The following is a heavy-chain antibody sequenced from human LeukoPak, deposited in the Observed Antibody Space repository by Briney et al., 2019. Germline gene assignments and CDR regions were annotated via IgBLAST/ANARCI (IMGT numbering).Heavy chain of an antibody. Sequence: PGGSLRLSCAASALTFSRASGLTFTDAWMSWVRQAPGKGLEWVGRIKSKAYGGITDYAAPVKGRFTISRDDSKNTLYLQINSLRSDDTAVYYCASDKQWLAGYWGQGALVTVSS. CDR2: IKSKAYGGIT. CDR3: ASDKQWLAGY. V-gene: IGHV3-15*01. J-gene: IGHJ4*02. D-gene: IGHD6-19*01. CDR1: GLTFTDAW.